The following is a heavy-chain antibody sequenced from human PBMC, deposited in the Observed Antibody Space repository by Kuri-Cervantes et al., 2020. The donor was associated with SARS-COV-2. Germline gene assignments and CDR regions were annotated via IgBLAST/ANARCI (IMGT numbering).Heavy chain of an antibody. Sequence: SETLSLTCTVSGGSISSYYWSWIRQPPGKGLEWIGYIYYSGSTNYNPSLKSRVTISVDTSKNQFSLKLSSVTAADTAVYYCARDLGNYYDSSGYYYGWFDPWGQGTLVTVSS. J-gene: IGHJ5*02. CDR3: ARDLGNYYDSSGYYYGWFDP. V-gene: IGHV4-59*12. D-gene: IGHD3-22*01. CDR2: IYYSGST. CDR1: GGSISSYY.